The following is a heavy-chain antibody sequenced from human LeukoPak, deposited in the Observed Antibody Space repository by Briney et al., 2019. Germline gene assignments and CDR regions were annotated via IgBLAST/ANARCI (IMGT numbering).Heavy chain of an antibody. CDR3: ARDPGAAAGTALLDY. D-gene: IGHD6-13*01. CDR1: GFTFSRFS. J-gene: IGHJ4*02. CDR2: ITSGSVYI. V-gene: IGHV3-21*01. Sequence: GGSLRLSCAASGFTFSRFSMNWVRQAPGKGLEWVSSITSGSVYIYYADSVKGRFTISRDNTKNSLYLQLTSLRAEDTAVYYCARDPGAAAGTALLDYWGQGTLVTVSS.